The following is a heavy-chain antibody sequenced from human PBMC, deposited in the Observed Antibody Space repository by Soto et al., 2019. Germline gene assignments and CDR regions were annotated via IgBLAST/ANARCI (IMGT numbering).Heavy chain of an antibody. D-gene: IGHD3-3*01. Sequence: EVQLLESGGGLVQPGGSLRLSCAVSGFSFSNSAMTWVRQAPGKGLEWVSGISGSGDITYNTDSVKGRFAISRDTFKNVVYLQMRSVRAEDAAVHYCARVPKWVLRYHDLFFDYWGKGTLVTVSS. CDR2: ISGSGDIT. CDR1: GFSFSNSA. CDR3: ARVPKWVLRYHDLFFDY. J-gene: IGHJ4*02. V-gene: IGHV3-23*01.